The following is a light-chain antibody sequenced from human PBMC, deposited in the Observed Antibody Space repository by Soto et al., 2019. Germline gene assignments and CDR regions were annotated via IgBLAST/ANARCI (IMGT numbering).Light chain of an antibody. CDR2: DAS. CDR1: QSVSSY. J-gene: IGKJ4*01. CDR3: QQRRDWPST. V-gene: IGKV3-11*01. Sequence: EIVLTQSPATLSLSPGERATLSCRASQSVSSYLAGYQQKPGQAPRLLIYDASNRATGIPARFSGSGSGTDFTLTISSLEPYDFEVYYCQQRRDWPSTFGGGTKVQI.